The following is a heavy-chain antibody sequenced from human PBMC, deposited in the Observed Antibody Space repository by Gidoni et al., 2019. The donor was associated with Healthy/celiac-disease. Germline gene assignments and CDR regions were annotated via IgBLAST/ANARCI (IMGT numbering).Heavy chain of an antibody. Sequence: EVQLVESGGGLVQPGGSLRLSCAASGFTFSSYEMNWVRQAPGKGLEWVSYISSSGSTIYYADSVKGRFTISRDNAKNSLYLQMNSLRAEDTAVYYCARLSSWYFDYWGQGTLVTVSS. CDR2: ISSSGSTI. CDR3: ARLSSWYFDY. D-gene: IGHD6-13*01. CDR1: GFTFSSYE. J-gene: IGHJ4*02. V-gene: IGHV3-48*03.